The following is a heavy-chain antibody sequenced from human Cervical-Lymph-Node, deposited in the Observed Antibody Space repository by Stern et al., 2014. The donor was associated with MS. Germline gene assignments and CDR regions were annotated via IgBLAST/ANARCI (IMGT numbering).Heavy chain of an antibody. CDR1: GFTFPTYS. Sequence: EVQLVESGGGLVQTGGSLRLSCAASGFTFPTYSMNWVRLAPGKGLEWISYISDSSGSIYYADSVKGRFTVSRDNAKNSLYLQMNSLRDEDTAVYYCARDPPDYDFWTGYSHDSFDIWGQGTLVTVSP. CDR2: ISDSSGSI. D-gene: IGHD3-3*01. V-gene: IGHV3-48*02. CDR3: ARDPPDYDFWTGYSHDSFDI. J-gene: IGHJ3*02.